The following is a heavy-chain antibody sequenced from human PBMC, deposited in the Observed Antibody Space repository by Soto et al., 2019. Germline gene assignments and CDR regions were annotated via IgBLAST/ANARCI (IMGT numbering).Heavy chain of an antibody. CDR2: ISGSGGST. D-gene: IGHD2-15*01. V-gene: IGHV3-23*01. Sequence: EVQLLESGGGLVQPGGSLRLSCAASGFTFSSYAMSWVRQAPGKGLEWVSAISGSGGSTYYADSVKGRFTISRDNSKNALYLQMNSLRAVDTAVYYCAKSTSDSCSGGSCYGLDYWGQGTLVTVSS. J-gene: IGHJ4*02. CDR1: GFTFSSYA. CDR3: AKSTSDSCSGGSCYGLDY.